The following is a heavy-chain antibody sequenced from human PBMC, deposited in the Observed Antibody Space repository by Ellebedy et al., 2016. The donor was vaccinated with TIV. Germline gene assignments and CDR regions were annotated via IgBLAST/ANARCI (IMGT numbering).Heavy chain of an antibody. CDR3: AREVWFGDLLAGAWFDP. D-gene: IGHD3-10*01. Sequence: SQTLSLTCAVSGASTNAHYWTWIRQPPGKGLEWIGNIDNRGSARYNSSLKSRVTMSVDTSKKQFSLRLNSVTAADTAVYYCAREVWFGDLLAGAWFDPWGQGTLVTVSS. CDR2: IDNRGSA. V-gene: IGHV4-59*11. CDR1: GASTNAHY. J-gene: IGHJ5*02.